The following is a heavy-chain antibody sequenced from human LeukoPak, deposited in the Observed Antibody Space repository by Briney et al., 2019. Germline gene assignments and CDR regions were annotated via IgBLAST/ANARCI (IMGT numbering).Heavy chain of an antibody. CDR1: GYSISSGYY. Sequence: SETLSLTCAVSGYSISSGYYWGWIRQPPGKGLEWIGSIYHSGSTYYNPSLKSRVTISVDTSKNQFYLKLSSVTAADTAVYYCARERDTAMVHDYWGQGTLVTVSS. CDR2: IYHSGST. D-gene: IGHD5-18*01. V-gene: IGHV4-38-2*02. J-gene: IGHJ4*02. CDR3: ARERDTAMVHDY.